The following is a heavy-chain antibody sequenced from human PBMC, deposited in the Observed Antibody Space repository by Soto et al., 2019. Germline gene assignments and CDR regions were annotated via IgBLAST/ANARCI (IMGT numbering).Heavy chain of an antibody. CDR2: INAGNGNT. J-gene: IGHJ5*02. CDR3: ARQSCSSTSCYSVFWFDP. D-gene: IGHD2-2*01. Sequence: QVPLVQSGAEVKKPGASVKVSCKASGYTFTSYAMHWVRQAPGQRLEWMGWINAGNGNTKYSQKFQGRVTITRDTAASTAYMELSSLRSEDTAVYYCARQSCSSTSCYSVFWFDPWGQGTLVTVSS. V-gene: IGHV1-3*01. CDR1: GYTFTSYA.